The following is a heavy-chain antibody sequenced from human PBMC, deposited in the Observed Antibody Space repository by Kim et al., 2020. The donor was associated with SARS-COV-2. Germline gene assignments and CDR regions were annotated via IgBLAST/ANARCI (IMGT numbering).Heavy chain of an antibody. V-gene: IGHV1-3*01. CDR3: ARGVHLLRFLEWFAPFDY. CDR1: GYTFTSYA. CDR2: INAGNGNT. J-gene: IGHJ4*02. D-gene: IGHD3-3*01. Sequence: ASVKVSCKASGYTFTSYAMHWVRQAPGQRLEWMGWINAGNGNTKYSQKFQGRVTITRDTSASTAYMELSSLRSEDTAVYYCARGVHLLRFLEWFAPFDYWGQGTLVTVSS.